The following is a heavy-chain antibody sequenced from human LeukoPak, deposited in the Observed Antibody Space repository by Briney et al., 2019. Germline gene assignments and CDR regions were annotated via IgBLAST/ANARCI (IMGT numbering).Heavy chain of an antibody. CDR3: ARVYSSRSQGLDY. CDR2: IKQDGSEK. V-gene: IGHV3-7*01. D-gene: IGHD6-13*01. CDR1: GFTFSSYW. J-gene: IGHJ4*02. Sequence: GGSLRLSCAASGFTFSSYWMSWVRQAPGKGLEWVANIKQDGSEKYYVDSVKGRFTISRDNAKNSLYLQMNSLRAEDTAVYYCARVYSSRSQGLDYWGQGTLVTVSS.